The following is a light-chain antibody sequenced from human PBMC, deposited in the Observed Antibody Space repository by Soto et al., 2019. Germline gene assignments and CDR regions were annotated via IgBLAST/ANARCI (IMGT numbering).Light chain of an antibody. CDR2: DVS. V-gene: IGLV2-14*01. J-gene: IGLJ1*01. CDR3: SSYTSSGTCV. Sequence: QSVLTQPASVSGSPGQSIPISCTGTSSDVGGYNYVSWYQQHPGKAPKLMIYDVSNRPSGVSNRFSGSKSGNTASLTISGLQAEDEADYYCSSYTSSGTCVFGTGTKVTVL. CDR1: SSDVGGYNY.